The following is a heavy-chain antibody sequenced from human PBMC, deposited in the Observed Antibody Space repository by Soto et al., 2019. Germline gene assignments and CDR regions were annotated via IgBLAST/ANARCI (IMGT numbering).Heavy chain of an antibody. D-gene: IGHD4-17*01. CDR1: GFTFGTYA. CDR3: AKSTATVTARGWFDP. CDR2: ISGSGGST. Sequence: PGGSLRLSCAASGFTFGTYAMSLVRQAPGKGLEWVSAISGSGGSTYYTDSVKGRFTISRDNSKNTLYLQMNSLRAEDTAVYYCAKSTATVTARGWFDPWGQGTLVTVSS. V-gene: IGHV3-23*01. J-gene: IGHJ5*02.